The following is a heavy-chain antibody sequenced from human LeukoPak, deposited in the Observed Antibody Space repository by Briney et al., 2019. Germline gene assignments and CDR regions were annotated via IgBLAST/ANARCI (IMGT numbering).Heavy chain of an antibody. V-gene: IGHV3-30*18. CDR3: AKETYYYGSGSYLDY. CDR1: GFTFSSYG. D-gene: IGHD3-10*01. J-gene: IGHJ4*02. Sequence: PGGSLRLSCAASGFTFSSYGMHWVRQAPGKGLEWVAVISYDGSNKYYADSVKGRFTISRDNSKNTLYLQMNSLRAEDTAVYYCAKETYYYGSGSYLDYWGQGTLVTVSS. CDR2: ISYDGSNK.